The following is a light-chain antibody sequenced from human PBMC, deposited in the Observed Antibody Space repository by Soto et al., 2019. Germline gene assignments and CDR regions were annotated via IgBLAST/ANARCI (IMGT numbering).Light chain of an antibody. Sequence: QSVLTQPPSVSGAPGQRVTISCTGSSSNIGAGYDVHWYQQLPGTAPKLLIYGNSNRPSGVPDRFSGSKSGTSASLAISGLQSEDEADYYCAAWDDSLNGVVFGGGTNATVL. V-gene: IGLV1-40*01. J-gene: IGLJ2*01. CDR3: AAWDDSLNGVV. CDR1: SSNIGAGYD. CDR2: GNS.